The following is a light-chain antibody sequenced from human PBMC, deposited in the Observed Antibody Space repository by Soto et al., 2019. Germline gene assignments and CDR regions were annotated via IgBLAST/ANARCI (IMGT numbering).Light chain of an antibody. V-gene: IGLV2-14*03. J-gene: IGLJ3*02. CDR3: CSHSPSITWM. CDR1: SSDVGGYNF. Sequence: QSALTQTASVSASPGQSITISCTGTSSDVGGYNFVSWYQQHPGKAPKLIIHEVTNRLSGVSNRFSGSKSGNTASLTISGLQAEDEAVYYCCSHSPSITWMFGGGTKLTVL. CDR2: EVT.